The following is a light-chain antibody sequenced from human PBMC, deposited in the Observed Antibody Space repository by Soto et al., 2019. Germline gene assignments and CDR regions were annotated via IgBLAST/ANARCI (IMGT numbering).Light chain of an antibody. J-gene: IGKJ1*01. CDR1: HDINSQ. Sequence: DIQMTQSPSSLSASVGDRVTVSCRASHDINSQLVWYQQKAGKPPKVVIFGASNVQSGVPSRFSGRGSETSYTLNISSLQPEDVATYYCQKYDSVPLTFGQGTKVEMK. CDR2: GAS. CDR3: QKYDSVPLT. V-gene: IGKV1-27*01.